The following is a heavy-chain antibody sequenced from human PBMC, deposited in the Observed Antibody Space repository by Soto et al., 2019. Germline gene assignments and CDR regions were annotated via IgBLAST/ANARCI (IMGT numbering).Heavy chain of an antibody. CDR3: AKGGGKARLNYGMDV. Sequence: EVQLLESGGGLVQPGGSLRLSCAASGFTFSSYAMSWVRQAPGKGLEWVSAISGSGGSTYYADSVKGRFTISRDNSKNTLYLQMNSLRAEDTAVYYYAKGGGKARLNYGMDVWGQGTTVTVSS. V-gene: IGHV3-23*01. CDR1: GFTFSSYA. J-gene: IGHJ6*02. D-gene: IGHD2-15*01. CDR2: ISGSGGST.